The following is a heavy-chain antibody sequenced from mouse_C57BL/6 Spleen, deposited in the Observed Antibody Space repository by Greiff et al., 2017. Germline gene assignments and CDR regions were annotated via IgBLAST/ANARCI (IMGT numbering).Heavy chain of an antibody. CDR2: SRNKANDYTT. CDR1: GFTFSDFY. D-gene: IGHD6-1*01. CDR3: ARESSGYYDMDD. Sequence: EVKLVESGGGLVQSGRSLRLSCATSGFTFSDFYMEWVRQAPGKGLEWIAASRNKANDYTTAYSASVKGRFIVSRDTSQSILYLQMNALRAEDTAIYYCARESSGYYDMDDWGQGTSVTVSS. V-gene: IGHV7-1*01. J-gene: IGHJ4*01.